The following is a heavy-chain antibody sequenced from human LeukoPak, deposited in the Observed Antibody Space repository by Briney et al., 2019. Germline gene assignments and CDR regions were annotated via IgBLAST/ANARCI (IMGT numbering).Heavy chain of an antibody. CDR1: GGSISSSSYY. Sequence: SETLSLTCTVSGGSISSSSYYWGWIRQPPGKGLEWIGSIYYSGSTYYNPSLKSRVTISVDTSKNQFSLELSSVTAADTAVYYCARAAAGTPGDWFDPWGQGTLVTVSS. CDR2: IYYSGST. D-gene: IGHD6-13*01. CDR3: ARAAAGTPGDWFDP. V-gene: IGHV4-39*07. J-gene: IGHJ5*02.